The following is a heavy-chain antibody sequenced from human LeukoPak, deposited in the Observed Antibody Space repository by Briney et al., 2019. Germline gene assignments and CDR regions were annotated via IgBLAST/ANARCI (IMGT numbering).Heavy chain of an antibody. CDR1: GFTFSSYG. J-gene: IGHJ3*02. D-gene: IGHD3-22*01. V-gene: IGHV3-23*01. CDR2: ISGSGGST. CDR3: AKAPGYYDSSGYDI. Sequence: GALRLSCAASGFTFSSYGMSWVRQAPGKGLEWVSAISGSGGSTYYADSVKGRFTISRDNSKNTLYLQMNSLRAEDTAVYYCAKAPGYYDSSGYDIWGQGTMVTVSS.